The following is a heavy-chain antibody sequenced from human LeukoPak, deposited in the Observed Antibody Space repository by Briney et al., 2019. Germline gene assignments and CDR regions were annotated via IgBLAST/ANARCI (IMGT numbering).Heavy chain of an antibody. Sequence: SETLSLTCTASGGSISSYYWSWIRQPPGKGLEWIGYISYSGSTNYIPSLKSRVTISVDTSKNQFSLKLSSVTAADKAVYYCARLLYYDSSGYLGYYFDYWGHGTLVTVSS. V-gene: IGHV4-59*08. CDR3: ARLLYYDSSGYLGYYFDY. CDR1: GGSISSYY. CDR2: ISYSGST. D-gene: IGHD3-22*01. J-gene: IGHJ4*01.